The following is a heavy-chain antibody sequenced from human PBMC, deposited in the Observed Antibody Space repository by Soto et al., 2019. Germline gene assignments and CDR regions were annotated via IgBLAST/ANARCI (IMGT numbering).Heavy chain of an antibody. CDR3: ARPLYAYVILTGYPPSDAFDF. Sequence: PSETLSLTCAVYGGSFSGYYWSWIRQPPGKGLEWIGEINHSGSTNYNPSLKSRVTISVDTSKNQFSLKLSSVTAADTAVYYCARPLYAYVILTGYPPSDAFDFWGQGTMDTGSS. J-gene: IGHJ3*01. CDR1: GGSFSGYY. V-gene: IGHV4-34*01. CDR2: INHSGST. D-gene: IGHD3-9*01.